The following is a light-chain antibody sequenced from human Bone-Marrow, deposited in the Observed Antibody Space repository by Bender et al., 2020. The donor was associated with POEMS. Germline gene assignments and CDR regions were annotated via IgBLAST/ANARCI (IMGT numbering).Light chain of an antibody. Sequence: QSALTQPPSASGSPGQSVTISCTGTSSDVGTYDLVSWYQHHPGKVPKLMIYEGSKRPSGVSNRFSGSKSGNTASLTISGLQAEDEADYFCSSYVGSNVIFGGGTKLTVL. J-gene: IGLJ2*01. CDR2: EGS. CDR3: SSYVGSNVI. CDR1: SSDVGTYDL. V-gene: IGLV2-14*02.